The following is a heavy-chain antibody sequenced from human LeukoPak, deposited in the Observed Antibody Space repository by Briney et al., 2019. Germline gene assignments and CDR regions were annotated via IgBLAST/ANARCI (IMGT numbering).Heavy chain of an antibody. V-gene: IGHV4-59*01. CDR2: IYYSGST. Sequence: SETLSLTCTVSGGSISSYYWSWIRQPPGKGLEWIGYIYYSGSTNYNPSLKSRVTISVDTSKNQFSLKLSSVTAADTAVYYCARGVYSSSWTPPGYWGQGTLITVSS. D-gene: IGHD6-13*01. J-gene: IGHJ4*02. CDR3: ARGVYSSSWTPPGY. CDR1: GGSISSYY.